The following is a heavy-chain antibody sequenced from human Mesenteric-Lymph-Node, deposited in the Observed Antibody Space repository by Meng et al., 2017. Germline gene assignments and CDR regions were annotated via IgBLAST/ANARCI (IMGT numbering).Heavy chain of an antibody. V-gene: IGHV2-5*02. CDR1: GFSPSTSGVG. CDR3: ARKTYYYDSSGYYNWFDP. Sequence: SGPTLVKPTQTLTLTCTFSGFSPSTSGVGVGWIRQPPGKDLEWLALIYWDDDKRYSPSLKSRLTITKDTSKNQVVLTMTNMDPVDTATYYCARKTYYYDSSGYYNWFDPWGQGTLVTVSS. CDR2: IYWDDDK. J-gene: IGHJ5*02. D-gene: IGHD3-22*01.